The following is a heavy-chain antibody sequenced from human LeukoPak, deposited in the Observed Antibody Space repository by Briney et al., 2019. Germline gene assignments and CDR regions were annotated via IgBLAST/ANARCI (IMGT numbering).Heavy chain of an antibody. V-gene: IGHV3-30*18. CDR2: ISYDGSNK. CDR1: GFTFSSYG. D-gene: IGHD3-9*01. Sequence: GGSLRLSCAASGFTFSSYGMHWVRQAPGKGLEWVAVISYDGSNKYYADSVKGRFTISRDNSKNTLYPQMNSLRAEDTAVYYCAKDLEPAYYDILTGYSPFDYWGQGTLVTVSS. J-gene: IGHJ4*02. CDR3: AKDLEPAYYDILTGYSPFDY.